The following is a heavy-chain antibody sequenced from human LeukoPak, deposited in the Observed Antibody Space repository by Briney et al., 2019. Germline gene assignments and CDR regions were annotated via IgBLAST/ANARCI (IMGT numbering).Heavy chain of an antibody. Sequence: HPGGSLRLSCAASGFTFSSYAMHWVRQAPGKGLEWVAVISYDGSNKYYADSVKGRFTISRDNSKNTLYLQMNSLRAEDTAVYYCARDPSLSIAARPWDYWGQGTLVTVSS. V-gene: IGHV3-30-3*01. CDR1: GFTFSSYA. CDR2: ISYDGSNK. CDR3: ARDPSLSIAARPWDY. J-gene: IGHJ4*02. D-gene: IGHD6-6*01.